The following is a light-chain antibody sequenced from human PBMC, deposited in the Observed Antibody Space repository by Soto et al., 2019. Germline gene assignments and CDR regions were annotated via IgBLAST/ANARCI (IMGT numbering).Light chain of an antibody. CDR3: SSYISSSKV. CDR1: SSDVGGYNY. J-gene: IGLJ1*01. V-gene: IGLV2-14*03. CDR2: DVS. Sequence: QPVLTQPASVSGSPGQSITISCTGTSSDVGGYNYVSWYQQHPGKAPKLMIYDVSNRPSGVSNRFSGSKSGNTASLTISGLQAADEADYYCSSYISSSKVFGTGTKLTVL.